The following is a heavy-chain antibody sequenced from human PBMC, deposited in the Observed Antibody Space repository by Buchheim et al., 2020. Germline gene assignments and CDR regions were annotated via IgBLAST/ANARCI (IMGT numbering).Heavy chain of an antibody. D-gene: IGHD5-12*01. CDR3: ARGVATNHFDY. CDR1: GFTFSSYT. J-gene: IGHJ4*02. Sequence: EVQLVESGGGLVQPGGSLRLSCAASGFTFSSYTMNWVRQAPGKGLEWVSYITSSGGTTYYADSVKGRFTISRDNAKNSLYLQMNSVGAEDTAVYYCARGVATNHFDYWGQGTL. CDR2: ITSSGGTT. V-gene: IGHV3-48*01.